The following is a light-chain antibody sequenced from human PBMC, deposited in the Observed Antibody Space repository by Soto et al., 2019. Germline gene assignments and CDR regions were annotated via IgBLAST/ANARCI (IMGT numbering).Light chain of an antibody. CDR1: QTVTTS. Sequence: EIVLTQSPATVSFSPGERATLSCRASQTVTTSLAWFQQKPGQAPRLLIYEASKRATGIPARFSGSGSGTDFTLTISSLEPEDFAVYYCQQRYSRLPSFGGGTKVESK. J-gene: IGKJ4*01. CDR3: QQRYSRLPS. CDR2: EAS. V-gene: IGKV3-11*01.